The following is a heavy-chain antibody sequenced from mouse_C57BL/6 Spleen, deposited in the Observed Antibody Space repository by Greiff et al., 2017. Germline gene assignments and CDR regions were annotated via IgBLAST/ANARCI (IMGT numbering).Heavy chain of an antibody. CDR2: INPYNGGT. J-gene: IGHJ4*01. Sequence: VQLQQSGPVLVKPGASVKMSCKASGYTFTDYYMNWVKQSHGKSLEWIGVINPYNGGTSYNQKFKAKATLTVDKSSSTAYMQLKSLTSEDSAVYDCARERDYGYEDAMDYWGQGTSVTVSS. CDR1: GYTFTDYY. CDR3: ARERDYGYEDAMDY. V-gene: IGHV1-19*01. D-gene: IGHD2-2*01.